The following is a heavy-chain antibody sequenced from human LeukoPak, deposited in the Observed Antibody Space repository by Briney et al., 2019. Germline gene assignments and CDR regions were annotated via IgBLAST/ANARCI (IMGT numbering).Heavy chain of an antibody. CDR1: GFTFSSYS. CDR3: ARSGDSSGCSDS. V-gene: IGHV4-34*01. J-gene: IGHJ4*02. D-gene: IGHD3-22*01. CDR2: INRSGSS. Sequence: GSLRLSCAASGFTFSSYSMNWVRQPPGKGLEWIGEINRSGSSNYNPSLESRVTISVDTSKNQFSLKLSSVTAADTAVYYCARSGDSSGCSDSWGRGTLVTVSS.